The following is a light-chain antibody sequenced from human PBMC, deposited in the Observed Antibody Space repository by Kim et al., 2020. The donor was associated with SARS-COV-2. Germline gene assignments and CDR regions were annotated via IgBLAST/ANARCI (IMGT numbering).Light chain of an antibody. CDR1: NSNIGKSP. Sequence: QSVLTQPPSVSEVPRQRVTISCSGTNSNIGKSPVNWYQHLPGKSPKLLIYFDDLRPSGVSDRFSGSRSGTSASLSISGLQSEDEADYYCATWDDSLNGVVFGGGTQLTVL. CDR2: FDD. J-gene: IGLJ2*01. CDR3: ATWDDSLNGVV. V-gene: IGLV1-36*01.